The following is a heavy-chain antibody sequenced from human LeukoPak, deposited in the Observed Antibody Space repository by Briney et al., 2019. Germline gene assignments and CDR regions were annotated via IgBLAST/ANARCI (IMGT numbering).Heavy chain of an antibody. J-gene: IGHJ4*02. Sequence: ASVKVPCKASGYTFTGYYMHWVRQAPGQGLEWMGWINPNSGGTNYAQKFQGRVTMTRDTSISTAYMELSRLRSDDTAVYYCARRLRARHYFDYWGQGTLVTVSS. CDR3: ARRLRARHYFDY. V-gene: IGHV1-2*02. CDR1: GYTFTGYY. CDR2: INPNSGGT.